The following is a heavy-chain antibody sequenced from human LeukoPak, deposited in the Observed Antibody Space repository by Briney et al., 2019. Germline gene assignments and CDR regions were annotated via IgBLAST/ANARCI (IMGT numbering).Heavy chain of an antibody. V-gene: IGHV3-23*01. J-gene: IGHJ1*01. CDR2: ISGSGGST. CDR3: AKARYDPTLPEYFQH. D-gene: IGHD3-16*01. Sequence: GGSLRLSCAASGFTFSSYAMSWVRQAPGKGLEWVSAISGSGGSTYYADSVKGRFTISRDNSKNTLYLQMNGLRAEDTAVYYCAKARYDPTLPEYFQHWGQGTLVTVSS. CDR1: GFTFSSYA.